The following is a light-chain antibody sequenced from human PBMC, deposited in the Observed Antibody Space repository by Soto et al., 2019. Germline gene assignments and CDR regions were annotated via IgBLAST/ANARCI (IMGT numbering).Light chain of an antibody. J-gene: IGLJ2*01. CDR2: EVT. CDR1: SSDVGSYNL. Sequence: QSALTQPASVSGSPGQSITISCTGTSSDVGSYNLVSWYQQHPGKAPKLIIYEVTKRPSGVSNRFSGSKSGNTASLTISGLQAEDEADYYCCSYAGTNTNVVFGGGTKLTVL. CDR3: CSYAGTNTNVV. V-gene: IGLV2-23*02.